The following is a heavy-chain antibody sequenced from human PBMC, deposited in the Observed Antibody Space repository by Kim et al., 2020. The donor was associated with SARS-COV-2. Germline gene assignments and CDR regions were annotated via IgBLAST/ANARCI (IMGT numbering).Heavy chain of an antibody. CDR3: AREIRISMIVVVNHWGNWFDP. CDR2: ISYDGSNK. CDR1: GFTFSSYA. Sequence: GGSLRLSCAASGFTFSSYAMHWVRQAPGKGLEWVAVISYDGSNKYYADSVKGRFTISRDNSKNTLYLQMNSLRAEDTAVYYCAREIRISMIVVVNHWGNWFDPWGQGTLVTVSS. J-gene: IGHJ5*02. V-gene: IGHV3-30*04. D-gene: IGHD3-22*01.